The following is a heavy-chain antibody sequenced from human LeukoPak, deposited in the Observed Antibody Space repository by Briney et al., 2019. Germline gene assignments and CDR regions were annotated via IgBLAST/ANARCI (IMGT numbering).Heavy chain of an antibody. V-gene: IGHV3-49*03. CDR3: TRGRAQLTGNFDY. J-gene: IGHJ4*02. CDR1: GFTFSSYS. D-gene: IGHD3-10*01. CDR2: IRSKAYGGTT. Sequence: GGSLRLSCAASGFTFSSYSMNWFRQAPGKGLEWVGFIRSKAYGGTTEYAASVKGRFTISRDDSKSIAYLQMNSLKTEDTAVYYCTRGRAQLTGNFDYWGQGTLVTVSS.